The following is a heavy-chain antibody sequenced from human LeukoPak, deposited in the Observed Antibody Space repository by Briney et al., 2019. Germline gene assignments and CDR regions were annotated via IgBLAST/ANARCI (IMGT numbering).Heavy chain of an antibody. CDR2: ISSSGSTI. CDR1: GFTFSSYE. CDR3: VRDGRNWL. D-gene: IGHD1-1*01. J-gene: IGHJ4*02. V-gene: IGHV3-48*03. Sequence: GGSLRLSCAASGFTFSSYEMNWVRQAPGKGLEWVSYISSSGSTIYYADSVKGRFTISRDNAKNTLFLQMNSLRAEDTAMYFCVRDGRNWLWGQGTLVTVSS.